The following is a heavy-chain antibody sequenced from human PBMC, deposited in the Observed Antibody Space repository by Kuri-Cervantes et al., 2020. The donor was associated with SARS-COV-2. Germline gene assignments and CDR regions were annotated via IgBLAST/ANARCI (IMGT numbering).Heavy chain of an antibody. CDR3: ARDVDPYYDYWSGSAGY. V-gene: IGHV3-74*01. CDR1: GFSFSSYW. CDR2: IYTEGSTA. D-gene: IGHD3-3*01. J-gene: IGHJ4*02. Sequence: GGSLRLSCAASGFSFSSYWMHWVRQAPGKGLVWVSRIYTEGSTASYADSVKGRFTISRDNAKNTLFLQMNSLRAEDTAVYYCARDVDPYYDYWSGSAGYWGQGTLVTDSS.